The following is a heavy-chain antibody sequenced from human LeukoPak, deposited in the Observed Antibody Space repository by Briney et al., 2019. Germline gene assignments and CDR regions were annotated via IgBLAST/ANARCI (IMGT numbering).Heavy chain of an antibody. V-gene: IGHV3-64*01. CDR2: ISGNGGST. Sequence: PGGSLRLSCAASEFTFSSYAMHWVRQAPGKGLEYVSAISGNGGSTYYVNSVKGRFTISRDKSKNTLYLQMGSLRAEDMAVYYCARGSGGWYEGNYFDYWGQGTQVTVSS. D-gene: IGHD6-19*01. CDR1: EFTFSSYA. J-gene: IGHJ4*02. CDR3: ARGSGGWYEGNYFDY.